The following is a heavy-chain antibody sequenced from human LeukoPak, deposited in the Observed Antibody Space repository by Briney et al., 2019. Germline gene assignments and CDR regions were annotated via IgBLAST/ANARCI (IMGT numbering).Heavy chain of an antibody. CDR3: ARSLAVAVAGAGHDY. J-gene: IGHJ4*02. D-gene: IGHD6-19*01. Sequence: ASVKVSCKASGYTFTSYAMHWVRQAPGQRLEWMGWINAGNGNTKYAQKFQGRPTISTDESTSTAYMELSSLTSKDTAVYYCARSLAVAVAGAGHDYWGQGTLVTVSS. CDR2: INAGNGNT. V-gene: IGHV1-3*01. CDR1: GYTFTSYA.